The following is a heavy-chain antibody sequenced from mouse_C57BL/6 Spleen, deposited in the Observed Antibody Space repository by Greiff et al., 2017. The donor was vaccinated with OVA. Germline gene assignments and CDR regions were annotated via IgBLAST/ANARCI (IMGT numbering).Heavy chain of an antibody. CDR1: GYSFTDYN. CDR2: INPNYGTT. D-gene: IGHD1-1*01. V-gene: IGHV1-39*01. Sequence: LKESGPELVKPGASVKISCKASGYSFTDYNMNWVKQSNGKSLEWIGVINPNYGTTSYNQKFKGKATLTVDQSSSTAYMQLNSLTSEDSAVYYCARAAITTVVAHWYFDVWGTGTTVTVSS. CDR3: ARAAITTVVAHWYFDV. J-gene: IGHJ1*03.